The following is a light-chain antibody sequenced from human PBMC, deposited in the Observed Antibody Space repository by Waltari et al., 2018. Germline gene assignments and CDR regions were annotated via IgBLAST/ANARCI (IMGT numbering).Light chain of an antibody. J-gene: IGLJ2*01. CDR3: SSQSSNDVVL. CDR2: DVS. V-gene: IGLV2-14*01. CDR1: TNDVGSYNS. Sequence: YALTPPASVCGSPAKSVTIFCAGTTNDVGSYNSVSWYQEHPGQAPGVIIYDVSDRRSGVSDRFSGSKSGNTASLTISGLQAEDEADYYCSSQSSNDVVLFGGGTKLTVL.